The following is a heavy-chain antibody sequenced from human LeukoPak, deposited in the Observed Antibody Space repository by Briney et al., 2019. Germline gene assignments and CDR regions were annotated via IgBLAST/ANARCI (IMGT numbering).Heavy chain of an antibody. Sequence: ASVKVSCKASGYTFTSCDINWVRQATGQGLEWMGWMNPNSGNTGYAQKFQGRVTMTRNTSISTAYMGLSSLRSEDTAVYYCARVASRSKAYCGGDCYSMGCWGQGTLVTVSS. CDR1: GYTFTSCD. D-gene: IGHD2-21*02. J-gene: IGHJ4*02. CDR3: ARVASRSKAYCGGDCYSMGC. V-gene: IGHV1-8*01. CDR2: MNPNSGNT.